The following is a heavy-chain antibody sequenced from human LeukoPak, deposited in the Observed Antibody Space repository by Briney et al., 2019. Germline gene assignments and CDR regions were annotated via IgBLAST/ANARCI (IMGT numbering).Heavy chain of an antibody. V-gene: IGHV4-39*07. Sequence: PSETLSLTCTVSGGSISSSSYYWGWIRQPPGKGLEWIGSIYYSGSTYYNPSLKSRVTISVDTSKNQFSLKLSSVTAADTAVYYCARAMEGVGATIRFDYWGQGTLVTVSS. D-gene: IGHD1-26*01. J-gene: IGHJ4*02. CDR3: ARAMEGVGATIRFDY. CDR2: IYYSGST. CDR1: GGSISSSSYY.